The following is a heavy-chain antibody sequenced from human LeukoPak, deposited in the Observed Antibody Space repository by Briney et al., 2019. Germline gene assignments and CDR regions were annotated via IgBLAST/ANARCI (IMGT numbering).Heavy chain of an antibody. CDR3: ATMFSVVVAANQYNWFDP. V-gene: IGHV1-24*01. J-gene: IGHJ5*02. Sequence: ASVKVSCKVSGYTLTELSMHWVRQAPGKGLEWMGGFDPEDGETIYAQKFQGRVTMTEDTSTDTAYMELSSLRSEDTAVYYCATMFSVVVAANQYNWFDPWGQGTLVTVSS. CDR2: FDPEDGET. CDR1: GYTLTELS. D-gene: IGHD2-15*01.